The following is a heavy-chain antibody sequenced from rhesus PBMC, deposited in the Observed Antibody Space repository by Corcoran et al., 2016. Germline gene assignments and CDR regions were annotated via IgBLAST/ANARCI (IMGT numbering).Heavy chain of an antibody. J-gene: IGHJ4*01. Sequence: QVQLVQSGAEVKKPGTSVKLSCKASGYTFTSYYINWVRQAPGQVLEWMGWINPSNGNTSYAQNFQGRYTMTRDTSTSTAYMELNSLRSEDTAVYYCARGCSSTYCSSRVPFDYWGQGVLITVSS. D-gene: IGHD2-15*01. CDR2: INPSNGNT. CDR1: GYTFTSYY. V-gene: IGHV1-200*01. CDR3: ARGCSSTYCSSRVPFDY.